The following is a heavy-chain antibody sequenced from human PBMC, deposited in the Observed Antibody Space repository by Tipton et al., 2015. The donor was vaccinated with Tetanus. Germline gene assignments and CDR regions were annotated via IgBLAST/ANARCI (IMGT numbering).Heavy chain of an antibody. V-gene: IGHV3-7*03. CDR1: GFRFSSDW. J-gene: IGHJ6*02. Sequence: SLRLSCADTGFRFSSDWMGWVRQAAGKGLEWVAHINRDGSEKACADAVQGRFSISRDSAKNSLSLQMNSLRAEDTAVYYCAGYLFAYGMDVWGQGTTVTVSS. CDR3: AGYLFAYGMDV. CDR2: INRDGSEK.